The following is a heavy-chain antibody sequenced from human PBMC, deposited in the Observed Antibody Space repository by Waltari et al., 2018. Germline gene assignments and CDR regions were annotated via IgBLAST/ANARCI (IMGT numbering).Heavy chain of an antibody. Sequence: QLQLQESCPGLAMPPQTLSPTCSVSGAAISSHDYYWCWIRQPPGRGLECIGYIFYSGNTYYNPSLKSLVTISVNASKNQFSLKLNSVTDADMAVYFCARGRRVRGGSHGWFDTWGQGTLVTVSS. J-gene: IGHJ5*02. CDR1: GAAISSHDYY. V-gene: IGHV4-30-4*08. CDR2: IFYSGNT. D-gene: IGHD2-15*01. CDR3: ARGRRVRGGSHGWFDT.